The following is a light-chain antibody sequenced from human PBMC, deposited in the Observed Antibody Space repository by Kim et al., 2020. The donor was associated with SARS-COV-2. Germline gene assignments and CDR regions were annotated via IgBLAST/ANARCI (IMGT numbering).Light chain of an antibody. CDR3: QAWDSSTVV. J-gene: IGLJ2*01. CDR1: KLVDKY. CDR2: QDS. V-gene: IGLV3-1*01. Sequence: VPPGQTASITCSGDKLVDKYASWYQQKPGQSPVLVIYQDSKRPSGIPERFSGSNSGNTATLTISGTQAMDEADYYCQAWDSSTVVFGGGTQLTVL.